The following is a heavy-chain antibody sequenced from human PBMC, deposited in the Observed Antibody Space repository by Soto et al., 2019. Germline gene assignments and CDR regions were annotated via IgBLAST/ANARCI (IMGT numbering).Heavy chain of an antibody. CDR2: ISAYNGNT. J-gene: IGHJ4*02. D-gene: IGHD3-9*01. CDR3: ARDFSDILTGYYTGY. V-gene: IGHV1-18*01. Sequence: ASVKVSCKASGYTFTSYGISWVRQAPGQGLEWMGWISAYNGNTNYAQKLQGRVTMTTDTSTSTAYMELRSLRSDDTAVYYCARDFSDILTGYYTGYWGQGALVTVSS. CDR1: GYTFTSYG.